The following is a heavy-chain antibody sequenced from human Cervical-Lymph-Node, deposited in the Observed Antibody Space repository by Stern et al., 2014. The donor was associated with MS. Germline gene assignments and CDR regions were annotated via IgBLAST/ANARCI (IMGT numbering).Heavy chain of an antibody. CDR1: GFSFTTYY. V-gene: IGHV1-46*03. D-gene: IGHD3-16*01. Sequence: QVQLVQSGSEMREPGASVKVSCKASGFSFTTYYVHWVRQAPGQGLEWMGIINPYGGSTSFAQKFQGRVSMTRDTSTSAFYMELRSLRSEDTAVYYCATAGEYTDPYDYWGQGTLVTVSS. CDR2: INPYGGST. J-gene: IGHJ4*02. CDR3: ATAGEYTDPYDY.